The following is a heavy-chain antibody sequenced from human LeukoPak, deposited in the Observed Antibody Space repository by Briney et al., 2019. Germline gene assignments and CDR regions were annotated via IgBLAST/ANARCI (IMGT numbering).Heavy chain of an antibody. Sequence: GESLKISCNISGYKLTNNWIGWVRQVPGKGLEWMGLIYPGYSDAKYIPSFQGQVTLSVDASISTAYSQLSGLRASDTAIYYCVRFALTSSLDHWGQGTLVTVSS. CDR3: VRFALTSSLDH. CDR2: IYPGYSDA. CDR1: GYKLTNNW. D-gene: IGHD6-13*01. V-gene: IGHV5-51*01. J-gene: IGHJ5*02.